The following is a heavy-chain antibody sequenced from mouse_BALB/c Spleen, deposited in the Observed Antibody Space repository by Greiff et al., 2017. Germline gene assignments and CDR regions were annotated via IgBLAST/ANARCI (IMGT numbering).Heavy chain of an antibody. D-gene: IGHD1-1*01. CDR2: ISNSGST. J-gene: IGHJ4*01. CDR3: AREDYGAMDY. CDR1: GDSITSSY. Sequence: EVKVVESGPSLVKSSQTLSLTCSVTGDSITSSYWNWIRKFPGNKLEYMGYISNSGSTYYNPSLIPRISITRDTSKNQYYLQLKSVTAEDTATYYCAREDYGAMDYWGRGTSVTVSS. V-gene: IGHV3-8*02.